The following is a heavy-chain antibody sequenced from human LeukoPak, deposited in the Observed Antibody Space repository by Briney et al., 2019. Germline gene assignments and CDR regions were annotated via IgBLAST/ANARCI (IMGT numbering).Heavy chain of an antibody. J-gene: IGHJ4*02. Sequence: ASVKVSCKASGYTFTSYDINWVRQATGQGLEWMGWMNPNSGNTGYAQKFQGRVTMTRNTSISTAYMELSSLRSEDTAVYYCATIRGPRGITMVRGVSGTEDYWGQGTLVTVSS. CDR2: MNPNSGNT. CDR1: GYTFTSYD. D-gene: IGHD3-10*01. CDR3: ATIRGPRGITMVRGVSGTEDY. V-gene: IGHV1-8*01.